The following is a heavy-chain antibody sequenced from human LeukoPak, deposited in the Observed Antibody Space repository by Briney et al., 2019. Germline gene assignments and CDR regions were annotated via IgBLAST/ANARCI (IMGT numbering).Heavy chain of an antibody. CDR3: ASGPYYNGPIRHYWYFDL. V-gene: IGHV4-34*01. J-gene: IGHJ2*01. Sequence: SETLSLTCAVYGGSFSGYYWSWIRQPPGKGLEWIGEINHSGSTNYNPSLKSRVTISVDTSKNQFSLKLSSVTAADTAVYYCASGPYYNGPIRHYWYFDLWGRGTLVTVSS. D-gene: IGHD3-10*01. CDR1: GGSFSGYY. CDR2: INHSGST.